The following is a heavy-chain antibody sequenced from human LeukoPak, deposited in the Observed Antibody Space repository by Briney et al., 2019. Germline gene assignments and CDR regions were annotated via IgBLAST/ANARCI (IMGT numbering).Heavy chain of an antibody. Sequence: PGGSLRLSCAASGFTFSSSAMSWVRQAPGKGLEWVSAISGSGDNTYYAGSVKGRFTIFRDNSKSMLYLQMNSLRAEDTALYYCASQKANFYDSSGDVWGQGTTVTVSS. J-gene: IGHJ6*02. CDR3: ASQKANFYDSSGDV. CDR1: GFTFSSSA. CDR2: ISGSGDNT. V-gene: IGHV3-23*01. D-gene: IGHD3-22*01.